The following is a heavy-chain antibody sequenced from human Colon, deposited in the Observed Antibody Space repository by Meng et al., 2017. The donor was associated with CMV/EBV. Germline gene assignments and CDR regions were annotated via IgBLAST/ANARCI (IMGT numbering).Heavy chain of an antibody. CDR2: IHWDNDK. J-gene: IGHJ4*02. CDR1: GFSLTPTEAG. CDR3: ARHSLTILTD. D-gene: IGHD2-8*02. V-gene: IGHV2-5*02. Sequence: ITLYAPVLSSGNPSPTPTLISTFAGFSLTPTEAGVAWVLHPPEKAPELLALIHWDNDKRYSPSLKNRLNITKDTSKNQVVLSMTDLDPADTVTLYCARHSLTILTDWGQGALVTVSS.